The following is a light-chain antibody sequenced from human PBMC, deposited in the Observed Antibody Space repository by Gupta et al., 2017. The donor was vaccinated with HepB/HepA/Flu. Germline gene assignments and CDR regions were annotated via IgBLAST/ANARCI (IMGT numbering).Light chain of an antibody. CDR3: SSYTSSSSLV. J-gene: IGLJ3*02. CDR1: SSDVGGYNY. V-gene: IGLV2-14*03. Sequence: QSALTQPASLSGSPGLSITISCTGTSSDVGGYNYVSWYQKPPANAHRLMIYDVSNRPSGVYNSFCGSKAGNTASLTISGLEEEDEADYYCSSYTSSSSLVFGGGTKLTVL. CDR2: DVS.